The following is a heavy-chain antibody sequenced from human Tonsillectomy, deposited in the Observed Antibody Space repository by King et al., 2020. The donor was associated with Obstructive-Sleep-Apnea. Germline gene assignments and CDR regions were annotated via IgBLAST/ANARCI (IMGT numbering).Heavy chain of an antibody. CDR1: GFTFSSYS. V-gene: IGHV3-21*01. CDR3: ASGTYRFDY. CDR2: ISSSGIYI. Sequence: VQLVESGGGLVKPGGSLRLSCAASGFTFSSYSLNWVRQAPGKGLEWISSISSSGIYISYADSVKGRFTISRDNAKNSLYLQMNSLRAEDTAVYYCASGTYRFDYGGPGTQITVSS. J-gene: IGHJ4*02. D-gene: IGHD1-26*01.